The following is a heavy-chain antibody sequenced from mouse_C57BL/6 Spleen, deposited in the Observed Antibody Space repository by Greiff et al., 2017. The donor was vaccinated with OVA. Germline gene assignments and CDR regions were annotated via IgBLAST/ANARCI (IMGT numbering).Heavy chain of an antibody. D-gene: IGHD2-4*01. CDR1: GFTFSDYG. Sequence: EVHLVEPGGGLVKPGGSLKLSCAASGFTFSDYGMHWVRQAPEQGLEWVAYISRGSSTIYYADTVKGRFTISRDKAKNTLFLQMTSLRSEDTAMYYCARHFYYDYSDWYFDVWGTGTTVTVSS. V-gene: IGHV5-17*01. CDR2: ISRGSSTI. J-gene: IGHJ1*03. CDR3: ARHFYYDYSDWYFDV.